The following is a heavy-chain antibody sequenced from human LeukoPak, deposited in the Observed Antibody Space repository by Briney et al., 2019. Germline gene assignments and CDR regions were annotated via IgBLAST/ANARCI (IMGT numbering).Heavy chain of an antibody. J-gene: IGHJ4*02. CDR2: IYYSGST. Sequence: SEPLSLPFPASGGSISSSSYYWGWIRQPPGKGLEWIGSIYYSGSTYYNPSLKSRVTISVDTSKNQFSLKLSSVTAADTAVYYCARRPLSGSSGWYFDYWGQGTLVTVSS. V-gene: IGHV4-39*01. CDR1: GGSISSSSYY. D-gene: IGHD6-19*01. CDR3: ARRPLSGSSGWYFDY.